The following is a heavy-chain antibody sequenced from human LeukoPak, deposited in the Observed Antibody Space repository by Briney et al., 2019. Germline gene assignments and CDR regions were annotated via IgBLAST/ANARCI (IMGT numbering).Heavy chain of an antibody. V-gene: IGHV1-69*05. CDR1: GGTFSSYA. J-gene: IGHJ4*02. CDR3: ARDSGVSEGKIVVAVAALDY. Sequence: SVKVSCKASGGTFSSYAISWVRRAPGQGLEWMGRIIPIFGTANYAQKFQGRVTITTDESTSTAYMELSSLRSEDTAVYYCARDSGVSEGKIVVAVAALDYWGQGTLVTVSS. D-gene: IGHD2-15*01. CDR2: IIPIFGTA.